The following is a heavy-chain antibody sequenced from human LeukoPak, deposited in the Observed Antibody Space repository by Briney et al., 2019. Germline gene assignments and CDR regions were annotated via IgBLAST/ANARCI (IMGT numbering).Heavy chain of an antibody. CDR3: AKLPYDTTDYELDY. CDR1: GFTFSSYA. J-gene: IGHJ4*02. V-gene: IGHV3-23*01. D-gene: IGHD1-1*01. Sequence: AGGSLRLSCAASGFTFSSYAMSWVRQAPGKGLEWVSAISGSGGSTYYADSVKGRFTISRDNSKNALYLQMNSLRAEDTAVYYCAKLPYDTTDYELDYWGQGTLVTVAS. CDR2: ISGSGGST.